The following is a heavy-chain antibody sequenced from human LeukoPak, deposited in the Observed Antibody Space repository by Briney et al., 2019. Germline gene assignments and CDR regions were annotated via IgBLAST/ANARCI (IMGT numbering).Heavy chain of an antibody. V-gene: IGHV1-69*13. D-gene: IGHD3-22*01. Sequence: SVKVSCKASGGTFSSYAISWVRQAPGQGLEWKGGIIPIFGTANYAQKFQGGVTITADESTSTAYMELSSLRSEDTAVYYCARGGPHYYDSSGYYFDYWGQGTLVTVSS. J-gene: IGHJ4*02. CDR2: IIPIFGTA. CDR3: ARGGPHYYDSSGYYFDY. CDR1: GGTFSSYA.